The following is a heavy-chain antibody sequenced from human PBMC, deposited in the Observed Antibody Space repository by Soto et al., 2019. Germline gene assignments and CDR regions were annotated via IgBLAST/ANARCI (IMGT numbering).Heavy chain of an antibody. J-gene: IGHJ5*02. CDR2: IYYSGTT. D-gene: IGHD2-2*01. CDR3: ARCSLVVVPAPGFDP. CDR1: GGSISSGGYY. Sequence: PSETLSLTCTVSGGSISSGGYYWSWIRQHPGKGLEWIGYIYYSGTTYYNPSLKSRVTISVDTSKNQFSLKLSSVSAADTALYYCARCSLVVVPAPGFDPWCRGTLVTVSS. V-gene: IGHV4-31*03.